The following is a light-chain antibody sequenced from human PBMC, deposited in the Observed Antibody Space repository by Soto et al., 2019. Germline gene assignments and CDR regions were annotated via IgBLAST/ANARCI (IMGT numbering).Light chain of an antibody. J-gene: IGKJ1*01. V-gene: IGKV1-5*03. CDR2: KTS. CDR1: QSSVGW. Sequence: DIHMTQSPSALSASVGDRVTITCRASQSSVGWLAWYQQKPGKAPKLLIYKTSSLESGVPSRFSGGGSGTEFTLSISSLQPDDFATYYCQQYKTSPWTFGQGTKVE. CDR3: QQYKTSPWT.